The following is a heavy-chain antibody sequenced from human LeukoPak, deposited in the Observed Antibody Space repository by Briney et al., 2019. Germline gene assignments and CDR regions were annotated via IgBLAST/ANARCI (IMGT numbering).Heavy chain of an antibody. D-gene: IGHD6-13*01. CDR3: ARDSKGSSWYWNEGNWFDP. CDR2: INHSGST. Sequence: SETLSLTCAVYGGSFSGYYWSWIRQPPGKGLEWIGEINHSGSTHYNPSLKSRVTISVDTSKNQFSLKLSSVTAADTAVYYCARDSKGSSWYWNEGNWFDPWGQGTLVTVSS. V-gene: IGHV4-34*01. CDR1: GGSFSGYY. J-gene: IGHJ5*02.